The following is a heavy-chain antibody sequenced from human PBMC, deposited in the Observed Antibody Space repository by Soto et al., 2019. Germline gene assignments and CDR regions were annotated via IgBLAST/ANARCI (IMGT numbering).Heavy chain of an antibody. CDR2: ISYDGSNK. Sequence: QVQLVESGGGVVQPGRSLRLSCAASGFTFSSYGMHWVRQAPGKGLDWVAVISYDGSNKYYADSVKGRFTISRDNSKNTLYLQMNRLRAEDTAVYYCAKLRIMVRGVMAASGDYYYGMDVWGQGTTVTVSS. J-gene: IGHJ6*02. D-gene: IGHD3-10*01. CDR3: AKLRIMVRGVMAASGDYYYGMDV. CDR1: GFTFSSYG. V-gene: IGHV3-30*18.